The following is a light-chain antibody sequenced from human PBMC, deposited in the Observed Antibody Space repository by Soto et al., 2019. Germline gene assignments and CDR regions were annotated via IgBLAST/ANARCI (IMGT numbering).Light chain of an antibody. CDR3: QQYNTYPWT. CDR2: DAS. Sequence: DVQMTQSPATLSASVGDRDTITCRASQSISSWLAWYQQKPGKVPKLLIDDASSLESGVPSRFSGSGSGTELTLTISSLQPDDFATYYCQQYNTYPWTFGQGTKVEIK. J-gene: IGKJ1*01. CDR1: QSISSW. V-gene: IGKV1-5*01.